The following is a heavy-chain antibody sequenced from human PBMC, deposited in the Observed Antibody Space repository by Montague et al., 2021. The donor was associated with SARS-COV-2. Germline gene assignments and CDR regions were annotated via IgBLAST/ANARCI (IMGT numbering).Heavy chain of an antibody. J-gene: IGHJ2*01. CDR3: ARDFRLQLWQTYCYFGL. Sequence: SETLSLTCTVSGGSISGYYWSWIRQPPGKGPEWIGNIYYTGNTNYNPSLKSRVTISVDTSKNQFSLRLTSVTAADTAVYYCARDFRLQLWQTYCYFGLWGRGTLVSVSS. CDR2: IYYTGNT. CDR1: GGSISGYY. V-gene: IGHV4-59*01. D-gene: IGHD5-18*01.